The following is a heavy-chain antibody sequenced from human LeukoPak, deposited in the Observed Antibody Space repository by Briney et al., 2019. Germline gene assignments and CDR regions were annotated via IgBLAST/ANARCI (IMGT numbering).Heavy chain of an antibody. J-gene: IGHJ1*01. CDR2: INTSGCSR. D-gene: IGHD6-13*01. Sequence: GGSLRLSCAASGFTFKSYAMSWVRQAPGKGLEWVAAINTSGCSRYYADSLKGRFTISRDNSKNSVYLQMNSLKAEDTAVCYCTRHEDKAWYEKYFQHWGQGSLVTVSS. CDR3: TRHEDKAWYEKYFQH. CDR1: GFTFKSYA. V-gene: IGHV3-23*01.